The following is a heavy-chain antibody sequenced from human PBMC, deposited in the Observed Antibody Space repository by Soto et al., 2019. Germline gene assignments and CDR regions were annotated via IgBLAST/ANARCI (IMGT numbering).Heavy chain of an antibody. CDR3: ATRDIVATILDY. CDR2: IIHIFGTA. J-gene: IGHJ4*02. CDR1: GGTFRSYA. V-gene: IGHV1-69*13. Sequence: GASVKVACKASGGTFRSYAASWVRQAPGQGLEWMGGIIHIFGTANDAQKFQGRVTITADESTSTAYMELSSLRSEDAAVYHCATRDIVATILDYWGQGTLVTVS. D-gene: IGHD5-12*01.